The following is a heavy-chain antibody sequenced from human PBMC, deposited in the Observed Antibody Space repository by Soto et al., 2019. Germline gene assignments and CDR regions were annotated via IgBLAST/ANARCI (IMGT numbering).Heavy chain of an antibody. Sequence: SETLSLTCTVSGGSIRGYYWSWIRQSAGMGLEWIGRMHTSGSTNYNPSLKSRVTFSVDMSKNQVSLKLTSVTAADTALYYCVRASMPKAHFDSWGQGTLVTVSS. J-gene: IGHJ4*02. D-gene: IGHD2-2*01. CDR1: GGSIRGYY. CDR2: MHTSGST. V-gene: IGHV4-4*07. CDR3: VRASMPKAHFDS.